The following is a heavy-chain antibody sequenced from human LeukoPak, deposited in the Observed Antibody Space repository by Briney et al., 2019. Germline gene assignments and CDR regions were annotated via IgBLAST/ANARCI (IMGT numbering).Heavy chain of an antibody. CDR2: ICPAGDT. J-gene: IGHJ6*03. CDR1: GFTFSSYD. V-gene: IGHV3-13*01. CDR3: ARAIYYYSAGNYYNPPFYYYYYMDV. D-gene: IGHD3-10*01. Sequence: GGSLTLSCAASGFTFSSYDMHWLRQATGKGLEWVSAICPAGDTYYPVSVKGRFTISRENAKNTWYLHMNSLRAGDTAVYYCARAIYYYSAGNYYNPPFYYYYYMDVWGKGTTVTVSS.